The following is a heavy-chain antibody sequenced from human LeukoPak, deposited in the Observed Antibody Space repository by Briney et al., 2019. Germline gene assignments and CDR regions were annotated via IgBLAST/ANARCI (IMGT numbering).Heavy chain of an antibody. CDR2: LKPKTASATA. CDR1: GFTFTNAE. V-gene: IGHV3-15*01. J-gene: IGHJ6*04. CDR3: TAGVTMIMDV. D-gene: IGHD3-22*01. Sequence: GGSLRLSCAASGFTFTNAEMSWVRQAPGKGLEWVGRLKPKTASATADYAAPVRGRSSISRDDSKNTLYLQINSLKTEDTAVYYCTAGVTMIMDVWGKGITVTVSS.